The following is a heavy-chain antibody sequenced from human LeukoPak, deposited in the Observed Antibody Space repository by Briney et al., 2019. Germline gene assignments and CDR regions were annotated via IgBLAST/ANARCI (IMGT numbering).Heavy chain of an antibody. J-gene: IGHJ5*02. CDR3: ARTSTYYDFWSGYYPNWFDP. CDR2: ISGSGGST. D-gene: IGHD3-3*01. V-gene: IGHV3-23*01. Sequence: GGSLRLSCAASGFTFDDYGMSWVRQAPGKGLEWVSAISGSGGSTYYADSVKGRFTISRDNSKNTLYLQMNSLRAEDTAVYYCARTSTYYDFWSGYYPNWFDPWGQGTLVTVSS. CDR1: GFTFDDYG.